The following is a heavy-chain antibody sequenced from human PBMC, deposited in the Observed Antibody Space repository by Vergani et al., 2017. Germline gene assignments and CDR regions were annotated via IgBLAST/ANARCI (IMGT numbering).Heavy chain of an antibody. CDR2: IQYDGSYK. CDR3: ATGNGIVRGVASGFDP. Sequence: QVQLVESGGGVVQPGGPLRLSCAASGFTFSNYGMHWVRQAPGKGLEWVAFIQYDGSYKYYPDSVKGRFTISRDNSKNTLYLQMNSLRTEDTAVYYCATGNGIVRGVASGFDPWGQGTLVTVSS. V-gene: IGHV3-30*02. J-gene: IGHJ5*02. D-gene: IGHD3-10*01. CDR1: GFTFSNYG.